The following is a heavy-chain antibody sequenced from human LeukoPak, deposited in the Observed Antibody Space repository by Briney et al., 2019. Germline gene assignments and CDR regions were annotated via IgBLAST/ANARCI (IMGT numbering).Heavy chain of an antibody. D-gene: IGHD1-1*01. Sequence: GGSLRLSCAGSGFIFSSYSMHWVRQAPGKGLEWVAVMSYEGSNKYYADSVKGRFTISRDNSKNTLYLQMNSLRAEDTAVYYCARAGKLGGFDYWGQGTLVTVSS. J-gene: IGHJ4*02. CDR3: ARAGKLGGFDY. CDR2: MSYEGSNK. CDR1: GFIFSSYS. V-gene: IGHV3-30*03.